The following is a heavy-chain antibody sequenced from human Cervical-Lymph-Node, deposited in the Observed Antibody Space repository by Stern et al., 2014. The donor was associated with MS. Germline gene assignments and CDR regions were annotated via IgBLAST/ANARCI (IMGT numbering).Heavy chain of an antibody. Sequence: QEQLVESGAEVRKPGASVKDSCKASGYTFTNYDIHWVRQATGQGLEWMGWMNPSSGHTAYAQNFQGRVTMTRDTSISTAYMELSSLRSEDTALYYCARSDYGDWDSWGQGTLVTVSS. V-gene: IGHV1-8*01. CDR1: GYTFTNYD. D-gene: IGHD4-17*01. CDR2: MNPSSGHT. J-gene: IGHJ4*02. CDR3: ARSDYGDWDS.